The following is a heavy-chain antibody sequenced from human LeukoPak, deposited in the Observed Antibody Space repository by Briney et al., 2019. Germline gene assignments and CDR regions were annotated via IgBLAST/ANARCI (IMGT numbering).Heavy chain of an antibody. J-gene: IGHJ4*02. CDR1: GFTFSTYG. D-gene: IGHD1-26*01. CDR2: IRFNGNDQ. Sequence: GGSLRLSCAASGFTFSTYGMHWVRQAPGKGLEWVAFIRFNGNDQWYADSVKGRFTISRDNSDNTLYLQMNSLRPEDTAVYYCAKERGGVGATSHWPYYSDCWGQGTLVTVSS. V-gene: IGHV3-30*02. CDR3: AKERGGVGATSHWPYYSDC.